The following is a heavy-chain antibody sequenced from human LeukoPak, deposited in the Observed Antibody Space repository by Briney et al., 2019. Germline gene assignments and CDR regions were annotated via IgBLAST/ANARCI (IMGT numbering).Heavy chain of an antibody. CDR1: GFTFSNAW. CDR2: IKSKTDGGTT. CDR3: ATSPYGEPLYYSYYYMDV. D-gene: IGHD4-17*01. Sequence: GGSLRLSCAASGFTFSNAWMSWVRQAPGKGLEWVGRIKSKTDGGTTDYAAPVKGRFTISRDDSKNTLYLQMNSLKTEDTAVYYCATSPYGEPLYYSYYYMDVWGKGTTVTVSS. V-gene: IGHV3-15*01. J-gene: IGHJ6*03.